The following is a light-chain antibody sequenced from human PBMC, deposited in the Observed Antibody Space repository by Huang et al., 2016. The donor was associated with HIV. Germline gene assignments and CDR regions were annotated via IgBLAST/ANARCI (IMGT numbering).Light chain of an antibody. CDR3: QQSYAAPRT. CDR2: WAS. Sequence: DIVMTQSPDFLSLSRGERATINCKSSQSVLYTSTNQNFLNWFQHKPGQPPRLLLDWASTRESGVPDRFSGSGSGTDFNLTINSLQIEDVAVYYCQQSYAAPRTFGQGTKVAIK. J-gene: IGKJ1*01. V-gene: IGKV4-1*01. CDR1: QSVLYTSTNQNF.